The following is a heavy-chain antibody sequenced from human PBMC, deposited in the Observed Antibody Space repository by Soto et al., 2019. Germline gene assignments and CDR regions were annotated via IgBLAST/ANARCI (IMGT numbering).Heavy chain of an antibody. D-gene: IGHD1-26*01. J-gene: IGHJ3*02. CDR1: GGSINTFY. CDR3: ARIGRAVDAFDI. CDR2: IYYSGST. V-gene: IGHV4-4*07. Sequence: SETLSLTCTVSGGSINTFYWSWVRQPAGKGLEWIGRIYYSGSTNYNPSLKSRVTISVDTSKNQFSLKLSSVTAADTAVYYCARIGRAVDAFDIWGQGTMVTVSS.